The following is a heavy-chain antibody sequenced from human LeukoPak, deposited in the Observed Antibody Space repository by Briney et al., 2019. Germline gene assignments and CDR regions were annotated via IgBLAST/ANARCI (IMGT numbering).Heavy chain of an antibody. CDR3: ATDRDNSDWQKRFDS. CDR1: GFTISTYW. CDR2: INQDASEI. V-gene: IGHV3-7*01. J-gene: IGHJ4*02. D-gene: IGHD2-21*02. Sequence: PGGSLRLSCAASGFTISTYWMNWYRQAPGKGLEWVGNINQDASEINYVDSVRGRFTISRDNAKNSLHLQMNSLRAEDTAVYYCATDRDNSDWQKRFDSWGQGTLVTVSS.